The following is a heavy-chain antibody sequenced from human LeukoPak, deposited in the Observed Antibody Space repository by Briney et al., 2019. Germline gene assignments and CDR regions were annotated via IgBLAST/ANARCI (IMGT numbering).Heavy chain of an antibody. CDR1: GYTFTGYY. CDR2: VNPNSGGT. V-gene: IGHV1-2*02. D-gene: IGHD6-19*01. J-gene: IGHJ4*02. Sequence: GASVKVSCKASGYTFTGYYMHWVRQAPGQGLEWMGWVNPNSGGTNYAQKFQSRVTMTRDTSISTAYMELSRLRSDDTAVYYCASPAVAGTVVNYYFDYWGQGTLVTVSS. CDR3: ASPAVAGTVVNYYFDY.